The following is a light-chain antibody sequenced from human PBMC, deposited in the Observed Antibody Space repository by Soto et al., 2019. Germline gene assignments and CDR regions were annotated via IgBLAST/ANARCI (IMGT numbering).Light chain of an antibody. CDR3: QQYYRSPRT. CDR2: WAS. J-gene: IGKJ1*01. V-gene: IGKV4-1*01. Sequence: DIVMTQSPDSLAVSLGERATINCKSSQSVLYSSNNKNYLAWYQQKPGQPPKLLIHWASTRESGVPDRFSVSGSGTDFTLTISSLQAEDVAVYYFQQYYRSPRTFGQGTKVEIK. CDR1: QSVLYSSNNKNY.